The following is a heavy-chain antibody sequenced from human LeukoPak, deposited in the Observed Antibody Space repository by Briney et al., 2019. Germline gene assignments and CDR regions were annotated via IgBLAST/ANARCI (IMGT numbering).Heavy chain of an antibody. J-gene: IGHJ4*02. CDR2: IFASRGAT. CDR3: AKGGYDYVEVGYFDS. Sequence: GGSLRLSCAASGFTFDNYAMRWVRHAPGKGLEWGSHIFASRGATFYADSVKGGFTISRDHSKNTLDLQMNSLRAEDTALYYCAKGGYDYVEVGYFDSWGQGTLVTVSS. CDR1: GFTFDNYA. V-gene: IGHV3-23*01. D-gene: IGHD5-12*01.